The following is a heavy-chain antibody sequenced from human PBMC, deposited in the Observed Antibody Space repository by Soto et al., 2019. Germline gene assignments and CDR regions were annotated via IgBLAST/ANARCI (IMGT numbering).Heavy chain of an antibody. CDR3: AREVSGLGYCSSTSCPYYYYGMDL. CDR1: GYTFTSYG. CDR2: ISAYNGNT. Sequence: GASVKVSCKASGYTFTSYGISWVRQAPGQGLEWMGWISAYNGNTNYAQKLQGRVTMTTDTSTSTTYMELRSLRSDDTAVYYCAREVSGLGYCSSTSCPYYYYGMDLWGQGTTVTVSS. V-gene: IGHV1-18*01. J-gene: IGHJ6*02. D-gene: IGHD2-2*01.